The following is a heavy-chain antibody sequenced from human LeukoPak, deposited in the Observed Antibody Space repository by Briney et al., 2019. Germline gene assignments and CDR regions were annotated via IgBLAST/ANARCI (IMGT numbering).Heavy chain of an antibody. D-gene: IGHD2-15*01. CDR3: ARGYCSGGSCYGGDY. V-gene: IGHV3-48*03. J-gene: IGHJ4*02. CDR1: GFTFSNYE. CDR2: ISSSGTTI. Sequence: GGPLRLSCAASGFTFSNYEMNWVRQAPGKGLEWVSYISSSGTTIYYAERRFTISRDNAKNSLYLLMNSLRAEDTAIYYCARGYCSGGSCYGGDYWGQGTLVTVSS.